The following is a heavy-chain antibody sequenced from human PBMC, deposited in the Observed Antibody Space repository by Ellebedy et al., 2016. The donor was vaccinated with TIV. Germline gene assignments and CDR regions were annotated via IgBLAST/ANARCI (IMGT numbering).Heavy chain of an antibody. V-gene: IGHV1-18*01. CDR2: ISAYNGNT. CDR1: GGTFSSYA. Sequence: AASVKVSCKASGGTFSSYAISWVRQAPGQGLEWMGWISAYNGNTNYAQKLQGRVTMTTDTSTSTAYMELRSLRSDDTAVYYCARDPGPVVVPAATAGMDVWGQGTTVTVSS. CDR3: ARDPGPVVVPAATAGMDV. J-gene: IGHJ6*02. D-gene: IGHD2-2*01.